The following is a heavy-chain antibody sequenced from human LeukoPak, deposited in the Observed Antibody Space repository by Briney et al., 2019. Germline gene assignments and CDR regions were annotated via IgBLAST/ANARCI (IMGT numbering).Heavy chain of an antibody. Sequence: SETLSLTCTVSGGSISSGDYYWSWIRQPPGKGLEWIGYSYYSGSTYYNPSLKSRVTISVDTSKNQFSLKLSSVTAADTAVYYCARGGLSGSYYNWFDPWGQGTLVTVSS. V-gene: IGHV4-30-4*08. CDR3: ARGGLSGSYYNWFDP. CDR1: GGSISSGDYY. J-gene: IGHJ5*02. D-gene: IGHD1-26*01. CDR2: SYYSGST.